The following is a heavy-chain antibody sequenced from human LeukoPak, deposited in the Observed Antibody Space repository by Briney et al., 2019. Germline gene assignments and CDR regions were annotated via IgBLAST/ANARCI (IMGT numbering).Heavy chain of an antibody. V-gene: IGHV5-51*01. CDR1: GYRFTSYW. CDR2: IYPGDSDT. D-gene: IGHD2-21*02. CDR3: ARVAYCGGDCYSILDY. Sequence: GESLKISCKGSGYRFTSYWIGWVRQMPGKGLEWMGIIYPGDSDTRYSPSFQGQVTISADKSISTAYLQWSSLKASDTAMYYCARVAYCGGDCYSILDYWGQGTLVTVSS. J-gene: IGHJ4*02.